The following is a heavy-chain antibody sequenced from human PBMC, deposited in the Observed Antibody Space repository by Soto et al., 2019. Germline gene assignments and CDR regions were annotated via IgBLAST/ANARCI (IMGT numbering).Heavy chain of an antibody. D-gene: IGHD1-26*01. CDR3: ASGRYGDY. Sequence: QVHLVQSGAEVKKPGASVKVSCKGSGYDFTTYGITWVRQAPGQGLEWMAWISAHNGNTDYAQKLLGRGTVTRDTSTSTAYMGLRSLRSDDTAVYSCASGRYGDYWGQGALVTVSS. J-gene: IGHJ4*02. CDR1: GYDFTTYG. CDR2: ISAHNGNT. V-gene: IGHV1-18*01.